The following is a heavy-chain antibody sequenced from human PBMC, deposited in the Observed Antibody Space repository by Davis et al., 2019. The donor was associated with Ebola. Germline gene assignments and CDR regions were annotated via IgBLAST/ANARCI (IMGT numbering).Heavy chain of an antibody. D-gene: IGHD5-12*01. CDR1: GFSVSTTY. Sequence: PGGSLRLSCAASGFSVSTTYMAWVRQAPGKGLEWVSTIYSPQLTYYADSVKGRFTISRDYSGNTLSLQMNTLTAEDTAMYYCATLATRDFDHWGQGTQVTVSS. V-gene: IGHV3-53*01. CDR2: IYSPQLT. J-gene: IGHJ4*02. CDR3: ATLATRDFDH.